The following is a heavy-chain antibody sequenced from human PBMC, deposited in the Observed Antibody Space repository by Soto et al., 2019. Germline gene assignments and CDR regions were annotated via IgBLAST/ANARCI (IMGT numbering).Heavy chain of an antibody. D-gene: IGHD3-10*01. CDR3: AHSKTYYYGSGGPDY. CDR1: GFSLSTSGVG. V-gene: IGHV2-5*01. Sequence: QITLKESGPTLVKPTQTLTLTCTFSGFSLSTSGVGVGWIRQPPGKALEWLALIYWNDDKGYSPSLKSRLTITKDTSKNQVVLTMTNMDPVDTATYYCAHSKTYYYGSGGPDYWGQGTLVTVSS. J-gene: IGHJ4*02. CDR2: IYWNDDK.